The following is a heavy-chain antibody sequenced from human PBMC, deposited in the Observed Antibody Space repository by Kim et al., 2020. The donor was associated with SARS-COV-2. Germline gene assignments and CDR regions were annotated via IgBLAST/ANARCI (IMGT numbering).Heavy chain of an antibody. V-gene: IGHV1-3*01. D-gene: IGHD6-19*01. Sequence: TKYSQKFQGRVTITRDTSASTAYMELSSLRSEDTAVYYCARGVAGRSFDYWGQGTLVTVSS. CDR3: ARGVAGRSFDY. J-gene: IGHJ4*02. CDR2: T.